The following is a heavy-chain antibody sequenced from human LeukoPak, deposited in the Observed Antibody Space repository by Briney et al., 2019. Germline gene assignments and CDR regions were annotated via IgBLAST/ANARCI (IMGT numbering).Heavy chain of an antibody. CDR1: GFTVSSNY. CDR2: IYSGGTT. CDR3: ARRLSGLYGFDP. V-gene: IGHV3-53*01. D-gene: IGHD2-8*01. J-gene: IGHJ5*02. Sequence: GGSLRLSCAASGFTVSSNYMSWVRQAPGKGLEWVSLIYSGGTTYYADSVKGRYTISRDNSKNTLYLQMNSLRAEDTAVYYCARRLSGLYGFDPWGQGTLVTVSS.